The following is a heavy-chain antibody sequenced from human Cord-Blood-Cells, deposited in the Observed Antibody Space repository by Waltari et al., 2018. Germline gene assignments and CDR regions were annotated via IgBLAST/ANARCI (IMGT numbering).Heavy chain of an antibody. J-gene: IGHJ3*02. V-gene: IGHV1-24*01. CDR3: ATRITIFGVVIDAFDI. CDR2: FYPEDGET. Sequence: QVQLVQSGAEVKKPGASVKVSCKVSGYTLTELSMHWVRQAPGKGLEWMGGFYPEDGETSYAQKFQGRVSITEDTSTDTAYRELSSLRSEDTAVYYCATRITIFGVVIDAFDIWGQGTMVTVSS. D-gene: IGHD3-3*01. CDR1: GYTLTELS.